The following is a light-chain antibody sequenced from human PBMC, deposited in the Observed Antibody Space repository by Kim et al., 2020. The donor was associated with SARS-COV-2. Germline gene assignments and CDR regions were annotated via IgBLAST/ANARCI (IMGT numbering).Light chain of an antibody. CDR3: GADHGTGSNFLVV. V-gene: IGLV9-49*01. J-gene: IGLJ2*01. CDR2: VGTGGIVG. CDR1: SEYSDYK. Sequence: TCTLSSEYSDYKVDWYQQRPGKGPRFVMRVGTGGIVGSKGDGIPDRFSVLGSGLNRYLTIKNIQEEDESDYHCGADHGTGSNFLVVFGGGTKVTVL.